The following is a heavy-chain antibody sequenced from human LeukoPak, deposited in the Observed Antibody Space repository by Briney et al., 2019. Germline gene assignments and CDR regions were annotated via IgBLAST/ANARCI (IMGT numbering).Heavy chain of an antibody. Sequence: PGRPLRLSCAASGFTFNSYDMHWIRQAPGKGLEWVALIWYDGSNKYYPDSVKGRFTISRDNSKNTLYLQMNSLRAEDTAVYYCARYVGGGNSGGFDYWGQGTLVIVSS. D-gene: IGHD4-23*01. CDR1: GFTFNSYD. V-gene: IGHV3-33*01. CDR2: IWYDGSNK. J-gene: IGHJ4*02. CDR3: ARYVGGGNSGGFDY.